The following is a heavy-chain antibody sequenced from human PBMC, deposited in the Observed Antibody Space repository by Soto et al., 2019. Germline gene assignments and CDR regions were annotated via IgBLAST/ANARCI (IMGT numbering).Heavy chain of an antibody. CDR1: GYRFSGSW. CDR3: ARGGREDY. V-gene: IGHV5-51*01. CDR2: IYPGDSDT. Sequence: GESLKISCEASGYRFSGSWIGWVRQRPGKGLEWMGIIYPGDSDTRYSPSFQGQVTISADKSISTAYLQWSSLKASDTAMYYCARGGREDYWGQGTLVTVSS. J-gene: IGHJ4*02. D-gene: IGHD1-26*01.